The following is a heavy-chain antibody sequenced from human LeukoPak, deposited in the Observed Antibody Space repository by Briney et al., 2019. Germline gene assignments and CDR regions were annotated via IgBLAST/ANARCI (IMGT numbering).Heavy chain of an antibody. V-gene: IGHV3-21*01. CDR3: AREAVAAYYFDY. CDR1: GFTFSSYS. CDR2: ISSSSSYI. Sequence: GGSLRLSCAASGFTFSSYSMNWVRQAPGKGREWVSSISSSSSYIYYADSVKGRFTISRDNAKNSLYLQMNSMRAEDTAVYYCAREAVAAYYFDYWGQGTLVTVSS. D-gene: IGHD6-19*01. J-gene: IGHJ4*02.